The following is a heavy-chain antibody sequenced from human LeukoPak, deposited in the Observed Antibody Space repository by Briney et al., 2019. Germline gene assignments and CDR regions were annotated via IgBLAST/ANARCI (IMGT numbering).Heavy chain of an antibody. CDR3: ARMYYYGSGSHAYWFDP. D-gene: IGHD3-10*01. V-gene: IGHV1-18*01. CDR1: GYTFTSYG. J-gene: IGHJ5*02. CDR2: ISAYNGNT. Sequence: ASVKVSCEASGYTFTSYGISWVRQAPGQGLEWMGWISAYNGNTNYAQKLQGRVTMTTDTSTSTACMELRSLRSDDTAVYYCARMYYYGSGSHAYWFDPWGQGTLVTVSS.